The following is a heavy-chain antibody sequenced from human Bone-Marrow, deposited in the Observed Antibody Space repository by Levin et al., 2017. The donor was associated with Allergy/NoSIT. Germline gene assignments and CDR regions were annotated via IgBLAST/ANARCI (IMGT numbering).Heavy chain of an antibody. D-gene: IGHD1-26*01. CDR3: ARDGQWELLSVSPDY. CDR1: GYTFSDYF. V-gene: IGHV1-2*02. Sequence: GASVKVSCKASGYTFSDYFIHWVRQAPGQGLEWMGWINPNSGGSNFAQEFQGRVTVTRDTSISTAYMELSGLRSDDTALYYCARDGQWELLSVSPDYWGQGTLVTVSS. J-gene: IGHJ4*02. CDR2: INPNSGGS.